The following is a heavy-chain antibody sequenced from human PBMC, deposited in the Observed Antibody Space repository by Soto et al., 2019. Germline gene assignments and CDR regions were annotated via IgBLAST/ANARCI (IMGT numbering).Heavy chain of an antibody. CDR2: IYYSGST. V-gene: IGHV4-39*01. CDR3: ARLGQWDDIVLVVYGVVFSY. CDR1: GGSISSSSYY. Sequence: SETLSLTCTVSGGSISSSSYYWGWIRQPPGKGLEWIGSIYYSGSTYYNPSLKSRVTISVDTSKNQFSLKLSSVTAADTAVYYRARLGQWDDIVLVVYGVVFSYSGQGSLVTVSA. D-gene: IGHD2-8*01. J-gene: IGHJ4*02.